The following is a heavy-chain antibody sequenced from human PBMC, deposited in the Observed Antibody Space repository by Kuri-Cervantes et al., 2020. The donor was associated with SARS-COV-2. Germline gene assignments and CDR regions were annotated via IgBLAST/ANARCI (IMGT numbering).Heavy chain of an antibody. CDR1: GFTFSYHA. D-gene: IGHD2/OR15-2a*01. J-gene: IGHJ3*02. CDR2: ISGPGTST. CDR3: ARIPGGPVFDLNEYSFDI. V-gene: IGHV3-23*01. Sequence: GESLKISCAVSGFTFSYHAMTWVRQAPGKGLEWVSAISGPGTSTYYADSVKGRFTISRDNSKHTLHLQMNSLRAEDTAIYYCARIPGGPVFDLNEYSFDIWGQGTMVTVSS.